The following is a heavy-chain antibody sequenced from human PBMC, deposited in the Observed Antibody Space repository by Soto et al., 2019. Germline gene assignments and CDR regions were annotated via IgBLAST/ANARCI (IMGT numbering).Heavy chain of an antibody. CDR2: IYYSGST. CDR3: ARLLSRSSLDY. Sequence: QVQLQESGPGLVKPSETLSLTCTVSGGSISSYYWSWIRQPPGKGLEWIGYIYYSGSTNYNPSLKRRVTISVDTSKNQFSLKLSSVTAADTAVYYCARLLSRSSLDYWAQGTLVTVSS. CDR1: GGSISSYY. V-gene: IGHV4-59*01. J-gene: IGHJ4*02. D-gene: IGHD6-6*01.